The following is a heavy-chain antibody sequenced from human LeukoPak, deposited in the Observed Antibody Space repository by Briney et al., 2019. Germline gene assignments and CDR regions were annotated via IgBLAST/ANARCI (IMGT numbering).Heavy chain of an antibody. V-gene: IGHV4-4*09. D-gene: IGHD4/OR15-4a*01. CDR2: IYPSGTT. Sequence: SETLSLTCTVSGASITNFYWSWVRRPPGKGLEWIGYIYPSGTTNYNPSLQSRVTMSLDTSKNQLSLRLSSVTAADTAVYFCASLKVSVVLGAISYYMDVWGKGATVTVSS. CDR1: GASITNFY. J-gene: IGHJ6*03. CDR3: ASLKVSVVLGAISYYMDV.